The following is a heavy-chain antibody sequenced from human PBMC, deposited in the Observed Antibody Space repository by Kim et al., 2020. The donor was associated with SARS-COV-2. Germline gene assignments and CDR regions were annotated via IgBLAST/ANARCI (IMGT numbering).Heavy chain of an antibody. CDR1: GYSFTSYW. CDR2: IYPGDSDT. CDR3: ARRVARYNWNDNWFDP. D-gene: IGHD1-20*01. J-gene: IGHJ5*02. V-gene: IGHV5-51*01. Sequence: GESLKISCKGSGYSFTSYWIGWVRQMPGKGLEWMGIIYPGDSDTRYSPSFQGQVTISADKSISTAYLQWSSLKASDTAMYYCARRVARYNWNDNWFDPWGQGTLVTVSS.